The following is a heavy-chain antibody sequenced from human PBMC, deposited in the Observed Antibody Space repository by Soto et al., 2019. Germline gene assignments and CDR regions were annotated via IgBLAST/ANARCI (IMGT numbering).Heavy chain of an antibody. Sequence: ASVKVSCKASGYTFTSYGISWVRQAPVQVLEWMVCISAYNGNTNYAQKLQGRVTMTTDTSTSTAYMELRSLRSDDTAVYYCARFRIAAAGTLFAYWAQGTIVTVSS. CDR1: GYTFTSYG. CDR3: ARFRIAAAGTLFAY. V-gene: IGHV1-18*04. J-gene: IGHJ4*02. CDR2: ISAYNGNT. D-gene: IGHD6-13*01.